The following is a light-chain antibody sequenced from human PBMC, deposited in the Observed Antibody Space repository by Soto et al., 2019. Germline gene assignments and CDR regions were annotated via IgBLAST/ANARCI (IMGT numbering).Light chain of an antibody. V-gene: IGKV1-39*01. CDR1: QSISSS. Sequence: DIQMTQSQSSLSASVGDRVTITCRASQSISSSLNWYQQKPGKAPKLLIYAASSLQSAVPSRFSGSGSGTDFTLTISSLQPEDFATYYCQQSYSTPYTFGQGTKLEIK. CDR3: QQSYSTPYT. CDR2: AAS. J-gene: IGKJ2*01.